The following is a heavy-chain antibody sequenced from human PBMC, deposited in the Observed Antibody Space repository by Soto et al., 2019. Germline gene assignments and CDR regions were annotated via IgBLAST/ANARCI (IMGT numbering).Heavy chain of an antibody. J-gene: IGHJ4*02. D-gene: IGHD3-22*01. CDR1: GGSISSGTYY. CDR2: IYYSGST. CDR3: ARDWSDSSGYYAYFDY. V-gene: IGHV4-31*03. Sequence: QGQLQESGPGLVKPSQTLSLTCTVSGGSISSGTYYWSWIRQHPGKGLEWIGYIYYSGSTYYNPSLKSRVTISVDTSKNQFSLKLSSVTAADTAVYYCARDWSDSSGYYAYFDYWGQGTLVTVSS.